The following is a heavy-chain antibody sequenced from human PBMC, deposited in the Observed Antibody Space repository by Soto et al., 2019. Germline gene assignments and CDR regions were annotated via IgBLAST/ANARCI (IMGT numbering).Heavy chain of an antibody. D-gene: IGHD1-26*01. CDR2: ISASGGNT. V-gene: IGHV3-23*01. CDR1: GFTFSGSA. CDR3: ARGRDGYYPLGGY. J-gene: IGHJ4*02. Sequence: DVQLLESGGGLVQPGGSLRLSCAASGFTFSGSAFSWVRQAPGKGLEWVSAISASGGNTYYADSVKGRFTISRDNSRNTLFLQMNILRSEDTAVYYCARGRDGYYPLGGYWGQGTVVTVSS.